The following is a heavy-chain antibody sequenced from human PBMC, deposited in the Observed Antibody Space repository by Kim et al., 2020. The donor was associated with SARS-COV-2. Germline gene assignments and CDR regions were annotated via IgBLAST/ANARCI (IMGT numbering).Heavy chain of an antibody. Sequence: GGSLRLSCAASGFTFSNYAMTWVRQAPGKGLEWVSGISGSGINTYYAHSVKGRFTISRDNSKNTLYLLMNSLRAEDTAIYYCAKDPKSSSSSGQGYYYYYYMDVWGKGTTVTVSS. J-gene: IGHJ6*03. CDR2: ISGSGINT. V-gene: IGHV3-23*01. D-gene: IGHD6-6*01. CDR3: AKDPKSSSSSGQGYYYYYYMDV. CDR1: GFTFSNYA.